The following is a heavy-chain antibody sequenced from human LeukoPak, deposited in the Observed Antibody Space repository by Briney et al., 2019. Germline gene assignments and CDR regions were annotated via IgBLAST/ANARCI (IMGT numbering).Heavy chain of an antibody. D-gene: IGHD1-7*01. J-gene: IGHJ4*02. CDR3: ARVPYNWNSGYFDY. CDR2: IYYSEST. Sequence: PSETLSLTCTVSGGSISSYYWSWIRQPPGKGLEWIAYIYYSESTNYNPSLKSPVTISVDTSKNQFSLKLSSVTAADTAVYYCARVPYNWNSGYFDYWGQGTLVTVSS. V-gene: IGHV4-59*01. CDR1: GGSISSYY.